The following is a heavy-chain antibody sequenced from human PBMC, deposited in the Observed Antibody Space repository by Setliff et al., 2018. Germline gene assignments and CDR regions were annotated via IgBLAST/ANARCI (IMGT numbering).Heavy chain of an antibody. D-gene: IGHD3-10*01. CDR2: IKQDGSEK. Sequence: LRLSCAASGFTFSRYWMSWVRQAPGKGLEWVANIKQDGSEKYYVDSVKGRFTITRDNAKNSLYLQMNSLRAEDTAVYYCARDHVYGSQYYYYYYGMDVWGQGTTVTVSS. CDR1: GFTFSRYW. V-gene: IGHV3-7*01. J-gene: IGHJ6*02. CDR3: ARDHVYGSQYYYYYYGMDV.